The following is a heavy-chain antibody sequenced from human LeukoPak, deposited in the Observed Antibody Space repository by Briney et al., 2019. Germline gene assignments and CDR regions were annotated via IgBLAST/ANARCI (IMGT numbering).Heavy chain of an antibody. V-gene: IGHV4-59*01. D-gene: IGHD6-13*01. J-gene: IGHJ4*02. CDR2: IYYSGSA. Sequence: PSETLSLTCTVSGGSISSYYWSWIRQPPGKGLEWIGYIYYSGSAIYNPSLKSRVTISVDTSKSQFSLNLSSVTAADTAVYYCARLGYSSSWYVFDYWGQGTLVTSPQ. CDR1: GGSISSYY. CDR3: ARLGYSSSWYVFDY.